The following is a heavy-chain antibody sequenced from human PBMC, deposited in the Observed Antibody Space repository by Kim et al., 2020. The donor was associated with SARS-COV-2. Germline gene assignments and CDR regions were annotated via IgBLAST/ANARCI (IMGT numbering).Heavy chain of an antibody. CDR2: INAGNGNT. D-gene: IGHD3-10*01. CDR1: GYTFTSYA. Sequence: ASVKVSCKASGYTFTSYAMHWVRQAPGQRLEWMGWINAGNGNTKYSQKFQGRVTITRGTSASTAYMELSSLRSEDTAVYYCARDWTLSRVRFGELTSSFHHWGQGTLVTVSS. CDR3: ARDWTLSRVRFGELTSSFHH. V-gene: IGHV1-3*01. J-gene: IGHJ1*01.